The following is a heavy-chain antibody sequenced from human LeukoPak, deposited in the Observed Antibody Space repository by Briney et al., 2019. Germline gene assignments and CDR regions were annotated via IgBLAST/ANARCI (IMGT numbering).Heavy chain of an antibody. D-gene: IGHD5-18*01. CDR1: GSSIRNYI. CDR3: ARHCADTGMVGDY. CDR2: SSYSGSS. V-gene: IGHV4-59*08. J-gene: IGHJ4*02. Sequence: EPLLLTCTVAGSSIRNYIWCLLRHPPGEGVEGIGYSSYSGSSNYNPSLKSRATISLDTSKSQFSLKLSSVTAADTAVYYCARHCADTGMVGDYWGEGTLVTVSS.